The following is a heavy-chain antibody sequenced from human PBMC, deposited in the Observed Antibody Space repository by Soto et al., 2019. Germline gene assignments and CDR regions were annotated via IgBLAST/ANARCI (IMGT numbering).Heavy chain of an antibody. CDR2: IKQDGSDT. V-gene: IGHV3-7*04. D-gene: IGHD1-1*01. J-gene: IGHJ4*02. CDR3: ATDLGTTMARH. CDR1: GFTFSSYA. Sequence: PGGSLRLSCAASGFTFSSYAMYWVRQAPGKGLEWVANIKQDGSDTYYVDSVKGRFTISRDNAKNSLYLQMNSLRAEDTAVYYCATDLGTTMARHWGQGTLVTVSS.